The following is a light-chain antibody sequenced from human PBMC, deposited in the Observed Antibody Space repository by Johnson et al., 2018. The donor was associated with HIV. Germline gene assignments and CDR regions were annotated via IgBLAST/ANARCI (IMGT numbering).Light chain of an antibody. CDR3: GTWDSRLSGYYG. J-gene: IGLJ1*01. Sequence: QSFLTQPPSVSAAPGQKVTISCSGSSSNIGNNYVSWYQQLPGTAPKLVIYDNNKRPSGIPDRFSGSKSGTSATLGITGLQTGDEADYYCGTWDSRLSGYYGYGSGTRLTVL. CDR2: DNN. CDR1: SSNIGNNY. V-gene: IGLV1-51*01.